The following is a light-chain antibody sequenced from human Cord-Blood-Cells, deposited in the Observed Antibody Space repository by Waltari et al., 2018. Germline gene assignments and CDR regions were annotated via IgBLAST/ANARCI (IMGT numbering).Light chain of an antibody. J-gene: IGLJ2*01. CDR3: SSYTSSSTLV. Sequence: QSALTQPASVSGSPGPSLTISCTGTRSDVGGYNYVSWYQQHPGKAPKLMIYDVSNRPSGVSNRFSGSKSGNTASLTISGLQAEDEADYYCSSYTSSSTLVFGGGTKLTVL. V-gene: IGLV2-14*01. CDR1: RSDVGGYNY. CDR2: DVS.